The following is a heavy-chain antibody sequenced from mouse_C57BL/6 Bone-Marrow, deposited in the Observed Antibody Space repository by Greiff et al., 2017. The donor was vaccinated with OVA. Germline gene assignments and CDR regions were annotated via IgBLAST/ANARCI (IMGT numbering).Heavy chain of an antibody. V-gene: IGHV1-69*01. Sequence: QVQLQQPGAELVMPGASVKLSCKASGYTFTSYWMHWVKQRPGQGLEWIGEIDPSDSYTNYNKKFKGKSTLSVDKSSSTAYMQLSSLTSEDSAVSYGARCDYGSRYVGFAYWGQGTLVTVSA. CDR3: ARCDYGSRYVGFAY. CDR2: IDPSDSYT. CDR1: GYTFTSYW. J-gene: IGHJ3*01. D-gene: IGHD1-1*01.